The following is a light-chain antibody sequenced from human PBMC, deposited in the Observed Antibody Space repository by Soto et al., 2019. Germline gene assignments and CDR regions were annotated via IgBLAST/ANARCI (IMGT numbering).Light chain of an antibody. CDR2: GAS. J-gene: IGKJ2*01. V-gene: IGKV3-20*01. CDR3: QQYGSSPLT. CDR1: QSVSSSY. Sequence: EIVLPQSPGTRSLSPGERATLSCSASQSVSSSYLAWYLQKPGQAPRLLIYGASSRATGIPDRFSGIGSGTDFTLTISRLEPEDFAGYYCQQYGSSPLTCGQGTKLESK.